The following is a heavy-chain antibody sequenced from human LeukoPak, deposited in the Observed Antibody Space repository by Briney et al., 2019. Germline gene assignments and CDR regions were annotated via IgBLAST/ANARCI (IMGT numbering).Heavy chain of an antibody. CDR1: GFTFSSYA. V-gene: IGHV3-23*01. Sequence: GGSLRLSCAASGFTFSSYAMSWVRQAPGKGLEWVSATSGPGGSRDYADSVKGRFTISRDNSKNTLYLQMNSLRAEDTAIYYCAKKVGLVSAPLYYFGLWGQGTLVTVSS. D-gene: IGHD6-6*01. CDR3: AKKVGLVSAPLYYFGL. CDR2: TSGPGGSR. J-gene: IGHJ4*02.